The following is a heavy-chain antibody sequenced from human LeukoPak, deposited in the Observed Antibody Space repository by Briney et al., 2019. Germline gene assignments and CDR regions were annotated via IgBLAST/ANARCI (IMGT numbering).Heavy chain of an antibody. CDR2: ISSSSSTI. CDR3: ARDRCRGGSCYFDY. J-gene: IGHJ4*02. Sequence: GGSLGLSCAASGFTFSSYSMNWVRQAPGKGLEWVSYISSSSSTIYYADSVKGRFTISRDNSKNTLYLQMNSLRAEDTAVYYCARDRCRGGSCYFDYWGQGTLVTVSS. V-gene: IGHV3-48*01. CDR1: GFTFSSYS. D-gene: IGHD2-15*01.